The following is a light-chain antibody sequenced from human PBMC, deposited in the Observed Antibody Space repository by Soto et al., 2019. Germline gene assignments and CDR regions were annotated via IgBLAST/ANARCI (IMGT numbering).Light chain of an antibody. CDR2: KAS. J-gene: IGKJ1*01. CDR1: QSISSW. CDR3: QQYNSYSPWT. Sequence: DIQMTQSPSTLSASVGDRVTITCRASQSISSWVAWYQQKPGKAPKLLIYKASSLESGVPSRFSGRGSGTEFTFTISSLQPDDFATYYCQQYNSYSPWTFGQGTKVAIK. V-gene: IGKV1-5*03.